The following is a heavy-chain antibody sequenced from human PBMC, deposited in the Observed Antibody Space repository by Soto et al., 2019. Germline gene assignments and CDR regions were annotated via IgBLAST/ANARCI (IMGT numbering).Heavy chain of an antibody. Sequence: QVQLQESGPGLVKPSETLSLTCTVSGGSISSYYWSWIRQPPGKGLEWIGYIYYSGSTNYNPSLKSRVSISVDTSKNQFSLKLSSVTAADTAVYYCARAAADRRSTWFDPWGQCTLVTISS. D-gene: IGHD6-13*01. CDR2: IYYSGST. CDR3: ARAAADRRSTWFDP. V-gene: IGHV4-59*01. CDR1: GGSISSYY. J-gene: IGHJ5*02.